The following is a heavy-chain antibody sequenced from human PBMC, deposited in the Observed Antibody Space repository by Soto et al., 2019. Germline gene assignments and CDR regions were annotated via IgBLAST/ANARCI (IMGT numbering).Heavy chain of an antibody. CDR3: ARGATGYSPITQNYYYYMDV. Sequence: HPGGSLRLSCAASGFTVSSNYMSWVRQAPGKGLEWVSVIYSGGSTYYADSVKGRFTISRDNSKNTLYLQMNSLRAEDTAVYYCARGATGYSPITQNYYYYMDVWGKGTTVTVSS. J-gene: IGHJ6*03. CDR1: GFTVSSNY. V-gene: IGHV3-66*01. CDR2: IYSGGST. D-gene: IGHD3-9*01.